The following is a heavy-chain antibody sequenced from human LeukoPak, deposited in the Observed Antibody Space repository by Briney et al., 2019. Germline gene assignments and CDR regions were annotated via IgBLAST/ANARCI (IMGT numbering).Heavy chain of an antibody. D-gene: IGHD5-18*01. J-gene: IGHJ4*02. V-gene: IGHV1-18*01. CDR3: ARHSYGSVYFDS. CDR1: GYTFTSYG. Sequence: ASVKVSCKASGYTFTSYGISWVRQAPGQGLEWMGWISAYNGNTNYAQKLQGRVTMPTDTSTRTAYMELRSLRSDDTAVYYCARHSYGSVYFDSWGQGNLVTVSS. CDR2: ISAYNGNT.